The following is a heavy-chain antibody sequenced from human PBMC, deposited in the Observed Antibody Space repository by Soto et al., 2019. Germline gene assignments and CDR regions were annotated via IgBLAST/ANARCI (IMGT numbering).Heavy chain of an antibody. Sequence: SETLSLTCTVSGGSISSSSYYWGWIRQPPGKGLEWIGSIYYSGSTYYNPSLKSRVTISVDTSKNQFSLKLGSVTAADTAVYYCARSLEWKEYYMDVWGKGTTVTVSS. J-gene: IGHJ6*03. CDR1: GGSISSSSYY. CDR3: ARSLEWKEYYMDV. D-gene: IGHD3-3*01. CDR2: IYYSGST. V-gene: IGHV4-39*01.